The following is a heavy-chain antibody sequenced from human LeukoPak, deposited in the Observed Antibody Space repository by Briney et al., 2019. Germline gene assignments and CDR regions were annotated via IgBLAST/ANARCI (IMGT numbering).Heavy chain of an antibody. CDR3: AGDLPPFGWFGDHYNWFDP. Sequence: APVKVSCKASGYTFTPYGISSVPQAPGHRLKGRGWINAYNGNKKKTQKHQGRVTMTSDISTSTAYMELRSLRSDDTAVYYCAGDLPPFGWFGDHYNWFDPWGQGTLVTVSS. J-gene: IGHJ5*02. D-gene: IGHD3-10*01. CDR2: INAYNGNK. CDR1: GYTFTPYG. V-gene: IGHV1-18*01.